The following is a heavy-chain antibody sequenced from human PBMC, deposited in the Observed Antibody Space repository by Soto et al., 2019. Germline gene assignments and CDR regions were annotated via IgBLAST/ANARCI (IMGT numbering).Heavy chain of an antibody. J-gene: IGHJ3*02. D-gene: IGHD3-9*01. V-gene: IGHV1-2*02. CDR1: GYTXTDFF. Sequence: SXKVSYKASGYTXTDFFINLVRQAPGQGLEWMGWINPNTCDTKFAKRFQVMFTITGDTSIITAYMDLSRLTSDDTGVYYFARDGLTLKYSFDIWGQGTMVTVSS. CDR3: ARDGLTLKYSFDI. CDR2: INPNTCDT.